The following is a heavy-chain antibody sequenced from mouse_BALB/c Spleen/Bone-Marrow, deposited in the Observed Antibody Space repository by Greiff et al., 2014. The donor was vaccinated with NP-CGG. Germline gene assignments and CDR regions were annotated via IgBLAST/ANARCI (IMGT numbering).Heavy chain of an antibody. CDR2: INPDSSTI. CDR1: GFDFSRYW. CDR3: AGNGYYGWIAY. V-gene: IGHV4-1*02. J-gene: IGHJ3*01. Sequence: VQLKESGGGLVQPGGSLKLSCAASGFDFSRYWMTWVRQAPGKGLEWIGEINPDSSTINYTPSLKDKFIISRDNAKNTLYLQMNKVRSEDTALYYYAGNGYYGWIAYWGQGTLVTVSA. D-gene: IGHD2-3*01.